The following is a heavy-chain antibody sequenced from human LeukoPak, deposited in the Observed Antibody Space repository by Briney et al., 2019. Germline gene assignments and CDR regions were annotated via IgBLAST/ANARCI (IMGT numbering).Heavy chain of an antibody. D-gene: IGHD3-16*01. CDR2: VNEDGSEK. CDR3: ARGFAWLDN. V-gene: IGHV3-7*05. CDR1: GFTFSTYW. Sequence: GGSLTLSCAVSGFTFSTYWMTWLRQAPGKGLKWVASVNEDGSEKYIVDCVKGRFTISRDNAKNSLFLQLHSLSAEDTAVYYCARGFAWLDNWGQGTQVTVFS. J-gene: IGHJ5*02.